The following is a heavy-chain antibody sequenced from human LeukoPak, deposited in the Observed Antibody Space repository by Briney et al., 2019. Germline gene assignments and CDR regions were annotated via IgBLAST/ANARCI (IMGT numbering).Heavy chain of an antibody. CDR1: GFTGSINY. Sequence: GGSLRLSCAASGFTGSINYMSWVRQAPGKGLEWVSVIYSGGSTYYADSVKGRFTISRDNSKNTLYLQMNSLRAEDTAVYYCARGAPTYHYDSSGYYFDYWGQGTLVTVSS. V-gene: IGHV3-53*01. J-gene: IGHJ4*02. D-gene: IGHD3-22*01. CDR2: IYSGGST. CDR3: ARGAPTYHYDSSGYYFDY.